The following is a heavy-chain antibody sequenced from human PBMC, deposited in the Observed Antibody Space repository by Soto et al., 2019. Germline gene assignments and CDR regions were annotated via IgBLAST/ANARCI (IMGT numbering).Heavy chain of an antibody. CDR2: IYHSGNP. V-gene: IGHV4-30-2*01. J-gene: IGHJ4*02. D-gene: IGHD3-10*02. CDR1: GGSISSGGYS. CDR3: AKENSDHGFLLLRSHFDS. Sequence: SETLSLTCAVSGGSISSGGYSWSWIRQPPGKGLEWIGYIYHSGNPYYNPVKGRFTISSDKSKNTVYLNMTSLRPEDTARYYCAKENSDHGFLLLRSHFDSWGQGTQVTVSS.